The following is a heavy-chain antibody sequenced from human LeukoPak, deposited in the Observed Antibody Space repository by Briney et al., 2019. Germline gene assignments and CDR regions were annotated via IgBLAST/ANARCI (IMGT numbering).Heavy chain of an antibody. D-gene: IGHD3-10*02. V-gene: IGHV3-23*01. CDR3: PRDIYGRGAFFDC. Sequence: GASLRLSCAAPGDTLRKSTICWVPEAPGEGVEWVSHICDIGGGTHYTHSEKGRFIISRDNHQHNLYLQINNLTAEEAAIYFCPRDIYGRGAFFDCWGGGTMVTVPS. CDR2: ICDIGGGT. CDR1: GDTLRKST. J-gene: IGHJ4*02.